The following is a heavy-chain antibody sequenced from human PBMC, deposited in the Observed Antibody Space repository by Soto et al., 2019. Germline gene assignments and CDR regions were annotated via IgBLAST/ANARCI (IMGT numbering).Heavy chain of an antibody. V-gene: IGHV3-30*03. Sequence: QVQLVESGGGVVQPGRSLRLSCAASGLIFSSSAMHWVRQAPGKGLEWVALISYDGSNKYYVDSVKGRFTISRDNSKDTLDLQMNSLREGDTAVYYCAAETKSYFYGMDVWGQGTTFTVSS. CDR2: ISYDGSNK. CDR3: AAETKSYFYGMDV. CDR1: GLIFSSSA. J-gene: IGHJ6*02.